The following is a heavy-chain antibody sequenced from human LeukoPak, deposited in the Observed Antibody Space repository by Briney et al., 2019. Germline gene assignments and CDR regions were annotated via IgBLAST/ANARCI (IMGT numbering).Heavy chain of an antibody. V-gene: IGHV4-39*01. CDR1: GGSISSSSYY. J-gene: IGHJ4*02. D-gene: IGHD5-12*01. CDR2: IYYRGDT. Sequence: KPSETLTLTCTVSGGSISSSSYYWGWIRQPPGKGLEWIGSIYYRGDTYYNPSLKSRVTISEDTTKNQFSLKLKYVTGADTAVYYCARYGYGYPLFDHWGQGTLVTVSS. CDR3: ARYGYGYPLFDH.